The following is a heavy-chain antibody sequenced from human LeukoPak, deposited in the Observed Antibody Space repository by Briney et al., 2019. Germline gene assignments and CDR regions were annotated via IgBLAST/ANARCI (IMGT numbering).Heavy chain of an antibody. CDR2: ISSSSSYI. V-gene: IGHV3-21*01. Sequence: KSGGSLRLSCATSGFTFSTYGMNWVRQAPGKGLEWVSSISSSSSYIYYADSVKGRFTISRDNAKNSLYLQMNSLRAEDTAVYYCASGQEGDYWGQGTLVTVSS. J-gene: IGHJ4*02. CDR3: ASGQEGDY. CDR1: GFTFSTYG.